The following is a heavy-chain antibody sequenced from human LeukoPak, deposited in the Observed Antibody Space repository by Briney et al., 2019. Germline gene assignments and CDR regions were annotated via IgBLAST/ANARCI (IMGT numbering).Heavy chain of an antibody. D-gene: IGHD3-22*01. CDR3: AKGSYYDSSGSFYFDY. CDR1: GFTFSSYA. Sequence: PGGSLRLSCAASGFTFSSYAKSWVRQAPGKGLEWVSGISGSGDNTYYADSVKGRFTISRDNSKNTLCVQVNSLGTEDTAAYYCAKGSYYDSSGSFYFDYWGQGTLVTVSS. CDR2: ISGSGDNT. V-gene: IGHV3-23*01. J-gene: IGHJ4*02.